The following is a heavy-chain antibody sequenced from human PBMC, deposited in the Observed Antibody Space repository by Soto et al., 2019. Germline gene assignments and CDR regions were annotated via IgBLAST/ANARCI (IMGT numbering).Heavy chain of an antibody. CDR1: GFTFSSYA. Sequence: GGSLRLSCAASGFTFSSYAMSWVRQAPGKXLEWVSGISSSGGSTYYADSVKGRFTISRDNSKNTLFLRMNRPRVEDTAVYYCMRPAPRGRHYFYFGMDVWGQGPTVTVSS. D-gene: IGHD3-10*01. CDR3: MRPAPRGRHYFYFGMDV. J-gene: IGHJ6*02. CDR2: ISSSGGST. V-gene: IGHV3-23*01.